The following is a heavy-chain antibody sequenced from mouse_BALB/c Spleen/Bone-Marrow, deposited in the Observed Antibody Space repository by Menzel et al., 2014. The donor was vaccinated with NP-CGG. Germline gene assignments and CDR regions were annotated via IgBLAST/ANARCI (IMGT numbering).Heavy chain of an antibody. D-gene: IGHD3-2*01. Sequence: VHLKESGAELVKPGASVKLSCTAPGFNIKDTYMHWVKQRPEQGLEWIGRIEPANGNNKYDPKFQGKANITADTSSNAACLQLSCLTSEDTAIYYCATTDSSGVFAFWGHGTQVTVSA. CDR2: IEPANGNN. CDR1: GFNIKDTY. CDR3: ATTDSSGVFAF. V-gene: IGHV14-3*02. J-gene: IGHJ3*01.